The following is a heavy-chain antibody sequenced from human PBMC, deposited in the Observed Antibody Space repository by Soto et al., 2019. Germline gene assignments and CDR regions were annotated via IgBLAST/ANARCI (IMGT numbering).Heavy chain of an antibody. CDR3: VKDIHEQWLVSHFEY. Sequence: ESGGGSVQPGRSLRLSCVASGFTFESYAMHWVRQVPGKGLEWGSGISWNSGSIGYEDSVKGRFTISRDNAQKSLYLEMNSLRVEDTAFYYCVKDIHEQWLVSHFEYWGQGALVTVSS. CDR2: ISWNSGSI. V-gene: IGHV3-9*01. D-gene: IGHD6-19*01. CDR1: GFTFESYA. J-gene: IGHJ4*02.